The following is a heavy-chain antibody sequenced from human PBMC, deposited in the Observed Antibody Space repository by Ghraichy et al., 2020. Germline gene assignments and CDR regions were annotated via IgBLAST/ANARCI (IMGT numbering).Heavy chain of an antibody. V-gene: IGHV4-59*01. J-gene: IGHJ6*02. CDR3: AREPGPNRNYYYYGMDV. CDR2: IYYSGST. CDR1: GGSISSYY. D-gene: IGHD3-16*01. Sequence: SETLSLTCTVSGGSISSYYWSWIRQPPGKGLEWIGYIYYSGSTNYNPSLKSRVTISVDTSKNQFSLKLSSVTAADTAVYYCAREPGPNRNYYYYGMDVWGQGTTVTVSS.